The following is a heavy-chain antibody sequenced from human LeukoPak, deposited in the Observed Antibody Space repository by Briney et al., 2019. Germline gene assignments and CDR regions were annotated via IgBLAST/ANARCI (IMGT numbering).Heavy chain of an antibody. D-gene: IGHD2-2*01. J-gene: IGHJ5*02. CDR1: GGSISSSSYY. V-gene: IGHV4-39*01. CDR2: IYYSGST. Sequence: SETLSLTSTVSGGSISSSSYYWGWIRQPPGKGLEWIGSIYYSGSTYYNPSLKSRVTISVDTSKNQFSLKLSSVTAADTAVYYCARGSSTTPSWFDPWGQGTLVTVSS. CDR3: ARGSSTTPSWFDP.